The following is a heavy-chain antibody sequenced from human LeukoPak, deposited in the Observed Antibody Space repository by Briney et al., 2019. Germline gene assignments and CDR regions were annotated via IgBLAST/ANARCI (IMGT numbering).Heavy chain of an antibody. Sequence: PSETLSLTCTVSGGSISSYYWSWIRQPAGKGLEWIGRIYTSGSTNYNPSLKSRVTMSVDTSKNQFSLKLSSVTAADTAVYYCARESTVRYHNWFDPWGQGTLVTVSS. CDR2: IYTSGST. CDR3: ARESTVRYHNWFDP. CDR1: GGSISSYY. J-gene: IGHJ5*02. D-gene: IGHD3-10*01. V-gene: IGHV4-4*07.